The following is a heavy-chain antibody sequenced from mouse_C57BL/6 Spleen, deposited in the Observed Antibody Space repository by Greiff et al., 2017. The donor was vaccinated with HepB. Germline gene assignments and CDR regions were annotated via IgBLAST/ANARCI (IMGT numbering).Heavy chain of an antibody. CDR3: VSDGYSYAMDY. Sequence: EVQVVESGGGLVQPKGSLKLSCAASGFSFNTYAMNWVRQAPGKGLEWVARIRSKSNNYATYYADSVKDRFTISRDDSESMLYLQMNNLKTEDTAMYYCVSDGYSYAMDYWGQGTSVTVSS. J-gene: IGHJ4*01. CDR1: GFSFNTYA. D-gene: IGHD2-3*01. CDR2: IRSKSNNYAT. V-gene: IGHV10-1*01.